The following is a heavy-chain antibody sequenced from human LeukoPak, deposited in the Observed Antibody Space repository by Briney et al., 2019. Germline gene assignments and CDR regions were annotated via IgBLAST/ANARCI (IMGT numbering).Heavy chain of an antibody. CDR2: IYYSGST. CDR3: ARQPKSCTPGVFITGKACWFDS. V-gene: IGHV4-59*08. Sequence: SETLSLTCTVSGGSISSYYWSWIRQPPGKGLEWIGYIYYSGSTYYNPSLKSRVTISVHTSKNQFSLNLRSVNAADTAVYFCARQPKSCTPGVFITGKACWFDSWGQGTLVTVSS. J-gene: IGHJ5*01. CDR1: GGSISSYY. D-gene: IGHD3-10*01.